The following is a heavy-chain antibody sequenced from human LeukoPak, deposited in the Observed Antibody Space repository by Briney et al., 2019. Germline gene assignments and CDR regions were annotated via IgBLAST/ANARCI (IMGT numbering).Heavy chain of an antibody. CDR1: GVTGRSNF. J-gene: IGHJ3*02. D-gene: IGHD3-16*01. CDR3: ARDLLGGGTFDI. V-gene: IGHV3-53*01. Sequence: GGALRLSCAASGVTGRSNFMNWGRHAPGKGLEWVSDYADSVKGRFTISRDNSKNTLYLQMNSLRAEDTAVYYCARDLLGGGTFDIWGQGTMVTVSS.